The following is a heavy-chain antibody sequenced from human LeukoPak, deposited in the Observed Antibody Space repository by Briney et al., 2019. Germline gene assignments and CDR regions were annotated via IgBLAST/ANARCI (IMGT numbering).Heavy chain of an antibody. CDR1: GGSISSGSYY. Sequence: SETLSLTCTVSGGSISSGSYYWSWIRQPTGKGLEWIGRIYTSGSTNYNPSLKSRVTISVDTSKNHFSLKLSSVTAADTAVYYCAHGRINWGQGTLVTVSS. J-gene: IGHJ4*02. V-gene: IGHV4-61*02. D-gene: IGHD1-14*01. CDR3: AHGRIN. CDR2: IYTSGST.